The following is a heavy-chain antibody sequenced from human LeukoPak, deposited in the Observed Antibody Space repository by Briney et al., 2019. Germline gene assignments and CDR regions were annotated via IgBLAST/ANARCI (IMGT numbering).Heavy chain of an antibody. CDR2: ITGSSGII. D-gene: IGHD4-17*01. J-gene: IGHJ6*03. CDR3: ARNYGDFGRYYYMDV. Sequence: GGSLRLSCAASGFTFSSYSMNWVRQAPGKGLERLSYITGSSGIIYYADSVKGRFTISRDNAKNSLYLQMNSLRAEDTAVYYCARNYGDFGRYYYMDVWGKGTTVIVSS. V-gene: IGHV3-48*01. CDR1: GFTFSSYS.